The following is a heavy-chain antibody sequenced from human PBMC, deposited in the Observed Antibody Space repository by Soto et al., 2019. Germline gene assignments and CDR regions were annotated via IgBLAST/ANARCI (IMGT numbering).Heavy chain of an antibody. V-gene: IGHV4-30-2*01. J-gene: IGHJ4*02. D-gene: IGHD4-4*01. CDR2: ILHSGGP. CDR3: GRLHFCEGFDF. Sequence: SQTLSLTRPVSGGYLINSGYSLSRLRHPPGKGLEWIGYILHSGGPQVNPSLKSRVTMSVDRSKNQFSLEVTSVTAADTAVYFCGRLHFCEGFDFWGQGALVTVS. CDR1: GGYLINSGYS.